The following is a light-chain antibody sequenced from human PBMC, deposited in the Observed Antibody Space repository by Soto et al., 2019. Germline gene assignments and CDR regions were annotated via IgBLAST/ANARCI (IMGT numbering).Light chain of an antibody. Sequence: ETVLTQSPCTLSVSPGERTTFSCRSSQSVSNDYLAWYQHRPGQTPRIIIYGASHMPAGIPDRFSGSGSGTEFTLTISRVEPEDFATYYCQHYNSYSEAFGQGTKVDIK. CDR1: QSVSNDY. J-gene: IGKJ1*01. CDR3: QHYNSYSEA. V-gene: IGKV3-20*01. CDR2: GAS.